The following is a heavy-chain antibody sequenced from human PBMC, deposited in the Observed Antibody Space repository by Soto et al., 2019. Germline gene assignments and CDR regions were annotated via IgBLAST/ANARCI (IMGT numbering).Heavy chain of an antibody. J-gene: IGHJ5*02. Sequence: EVQLVESGGGLIQPGESLRLSCAASGLTVSSNYMAWVRQAPGKGLEWVAVIYSGGSAYYADSVKGRSFISRDTSKNTVYLEMHSLSAEDTAVYFCARDGDCSGGNCYNWFDPWGQGTLVTVSS. CDR3: ARDGDCSGGNCYNWFDP. CDR1: GLTVSSNY. V-gene: IGHV3-53*01. CDR2: IYSGGSA. D-gene: IGHD2-15*01.